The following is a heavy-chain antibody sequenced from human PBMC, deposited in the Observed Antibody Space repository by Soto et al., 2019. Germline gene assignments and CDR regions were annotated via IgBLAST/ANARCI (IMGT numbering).Heavy chain of an antibody. Sequence: ASVKFSCKASGYTFTSYAMHWVRQAPGQRLEWMGWINAGNGNTKYSQKFQGRVTITRDTSASTAYLQWNSLKASDTAMYYCARPSNNYVAHWGQGTLVTVSS. V-gene: IGHV1-3*01. J-gene: IGHJ4*02. D-gene: IGHD4-4*01. CDR2: INAGNGNT. CDR1: GYTFTSYA. CDR3: ARPSNNYVAH.